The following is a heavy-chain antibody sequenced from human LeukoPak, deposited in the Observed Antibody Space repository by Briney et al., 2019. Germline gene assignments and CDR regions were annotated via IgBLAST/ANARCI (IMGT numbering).Heavy chain of an antibody. CDR1: GVTFSSYW. CDR2: INSDGSST. V-gene: IGHV3-74*01. CDR3: AKSYSSGWIYYFDS. D-gene: IGHD6-19*01. J-gene: IGHJ4*02. Sequence: GGSLRLSCAASGVTFSSYWMHWVRQAPGKGLVRVSRINSDGSSTSYADSVRGRFTISRDNSKNTLFLQMNSLRVEDTAVYYCAKSYSSGWIYYFDSWGQGTLVTVSS.